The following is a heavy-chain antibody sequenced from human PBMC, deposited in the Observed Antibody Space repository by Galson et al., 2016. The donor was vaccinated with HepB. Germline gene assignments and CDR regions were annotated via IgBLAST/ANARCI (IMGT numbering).Heavy chain of an antibody. J-gene: IGHJ6*02. V-gene: IGHV3-53*01. Sequence: SLRLSCAASGFTVSNNYMSWVRQAPGKGLEFVSVIYSGGNTYYADSVKGRFTISRDNSKNSLYLQMNSLRDEDTAVYYCARDPYYYGMDVWGQGTTVTVSS. CDR3: ARDPYYYGMDV. CDR2: IYSGGNT. CDR1: GFTVSNNY.